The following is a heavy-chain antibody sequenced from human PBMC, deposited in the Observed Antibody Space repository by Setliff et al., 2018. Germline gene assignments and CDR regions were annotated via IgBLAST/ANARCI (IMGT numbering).Heavy chain of an antibody. Sequence: SVKVSCKASGGAFSTYSLSWVRQAPGQGFEWVGRIIPILGITNYAQRFQGRFTISRDTSKNTLYLQMDSLRTEDTAVYYCAKSSVASTFYYFYYMDVWGKGTTVTVSS. V-gene: IGHV1-69*02. D-gene: IGHD6-19*01. CDR3: AKSSVASTFYYFYYMDV. CDR1: GGAFSTYS. J-gene: IGHJ6*03. CDR2: IIPILGIT.